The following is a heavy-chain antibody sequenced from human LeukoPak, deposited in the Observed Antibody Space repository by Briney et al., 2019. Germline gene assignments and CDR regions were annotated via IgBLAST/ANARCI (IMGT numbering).Heavy chain of an antibody. CDR1: GGSFSTYY. V-gene: IGHV4-34*01. J-gene: IGHJ4*02. CDR3: STRGD. Sequence: SKTLSLTCAVYGGSFSTYYWSWVRQPPGKGLEWIGEINHSGSTNYNPSLKSRVTISANTSKGQFSLKLTSVTAADTAVYYCSTRGDWGQGTLVTVSS. CDR2: INHSGST.